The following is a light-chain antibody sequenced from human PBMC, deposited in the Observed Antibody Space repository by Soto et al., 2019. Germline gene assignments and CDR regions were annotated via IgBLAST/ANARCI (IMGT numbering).Light chain of an antibody. Sequence: EIVMTQSPATLSVSPGDRATFSCRASQSVSSNLAWYQQKPGQAPRLLIYGASIRATGIPARFSGSGSGTEFTLTISTRQSEDFAIYYCQHENNGPPWTCGQGTRWIS. V-gene: IGKV3-15*01. CDR2: GAS. CDR3: QHENNGPPWT. CDR1: QSVSSN. J-gene: IGKJ1*01.